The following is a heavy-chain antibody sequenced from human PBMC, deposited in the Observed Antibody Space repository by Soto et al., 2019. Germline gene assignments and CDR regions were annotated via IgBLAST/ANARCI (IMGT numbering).Heavy chain of an antibody. J-gene: IGHJ6*02. D-gene: IGHD3-10*01. CDR2: ISPYNGNT. Sequence: ASVKVACKASGYTFTSYGSSWVRQAPGQGLEWMGWISPYNGNTNYAQKLQGRVTMTTDTSTGTAYMDLRSLRSDDTAVYYCARGIGGWFGVAYYYGMDVWGLGTTVTVSS. CDR1: GYTFTSYG. CDR3: ARGIGGWFGVAYYYGMDV. V-gene: IGHV1-18*01.